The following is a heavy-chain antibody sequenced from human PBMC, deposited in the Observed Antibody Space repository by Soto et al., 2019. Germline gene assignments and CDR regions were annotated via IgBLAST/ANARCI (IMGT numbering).Heavy chain of an antibody. CDR1: GYTFTRNS. CDR3: AGDIYGDYIRWFLP. J-gene: IGHJ1*01. CDR2: INAGNGNT. D-gene: IGHD4-17*01. Sequence: QVRLVQSGAEVKKPGASVKFSCKASGYTFTRNSMHWVRQAPGQRLEWMGWINAGNGNTKYSQKFQDRVTITRDTSANTAYLVLSSLRSEDTAVYYSAGDIYGDYIRWFLPWGQGTLVTVSS. V-gene: IGHV1-3*01.